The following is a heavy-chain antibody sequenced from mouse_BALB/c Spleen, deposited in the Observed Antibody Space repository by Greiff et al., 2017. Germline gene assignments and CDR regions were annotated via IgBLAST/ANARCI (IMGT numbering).Heavy chain of an antibody. CDR1: GFSLTSYG. Sequence: QVQLQQSGPGLVAPSQSLSITCTVSGFSLTSYGVHWVRQPPGKGLEWLGVIWAGGSTNYNSALMSRLSISKDNSKSQVFLKMNSLQTDDTAMYYCAREPPYGSSYVYYAMDYWGQGTSVTVSS. CDR3: AREPPYGSSYVYYAMDY. CDR2: IWAGGST. V-gene: IGHV2-9*02. D-gene: IGHD1-1*01. J-gene: IGHJ4*01.